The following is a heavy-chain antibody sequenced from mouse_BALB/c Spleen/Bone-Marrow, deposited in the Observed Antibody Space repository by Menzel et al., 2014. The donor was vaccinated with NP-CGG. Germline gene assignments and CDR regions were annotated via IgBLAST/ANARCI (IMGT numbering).Heavy chain of an antibody. J-gene: IGHJ4*01. CDR2: IYPANGNT. CDR1: GFNFTNTY. CDR3: ARYRYYGTRYAMDY. D-gene: IGHD1-1*01. Sequence: VQLQQSGAELVKPGASVRISCTASGFNFTNTYMHWVMQRPEQGLEWIGWIYPANGNTKYDPKLQGKATITADTSSKTAYLQLSSLTSEDTGVYCCARYRYYGTRYAMDYWGQGTTVTVSS. V-gene: IGHV14-3*02.